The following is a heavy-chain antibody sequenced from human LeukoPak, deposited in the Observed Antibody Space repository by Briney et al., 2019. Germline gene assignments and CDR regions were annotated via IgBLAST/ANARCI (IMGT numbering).Heavy chain of an antibody. CDR3: ANMWGSPDAFDI. CDR2: ITSSGKYI. V-gene: IGHV3-21*01. CDR1: GFTFSRYS. D-gene: IGHD1-26*01. Sequence: GGSLRLSCAASGFTFSRYSMNWVRQAPGKGLEWVASITSSGKYIYYADSVEGRFTISRDNGENSLYLQMNSLRPDDTAVYYCANMWGSPDAFDIWGQGTMVTVSS. J-gene: IGHJ3*02.